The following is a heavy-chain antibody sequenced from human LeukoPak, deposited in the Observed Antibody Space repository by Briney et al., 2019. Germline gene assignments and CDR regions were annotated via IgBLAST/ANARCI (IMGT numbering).Heavy chain of an antibody. D-gene: IGHD1-26*01. CDR2: MNTGTGGT. J-gene: IGHJ4*02. CDR3: ARGGCSGNCYSAPYDF. V-gene: IGHV1-46*01. Sequence: GASVKVSCKASGYTFTKYEMHWVRQAPGQGLEWMGIMNTGTGGTRNAQKFRDRVTMTRDTSSSTLYMELSSLRFEDTAVYYCARGGCSGNCYSAPYDFWGQGTLVTVSS. CDR1: GYTFTKYE.